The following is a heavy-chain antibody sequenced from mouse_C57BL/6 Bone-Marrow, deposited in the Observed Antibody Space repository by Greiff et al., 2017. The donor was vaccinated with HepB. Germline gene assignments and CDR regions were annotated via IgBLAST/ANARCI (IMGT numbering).Heavy chain of an antibody. CDR1: GYTFTSYW. J-gene: IGHJ4*01. V-gene: IGHV1-64*01. D-gene: IGHD2-1*01. CDR3: AFYWPYAMDY. CDR2: IHPNSGST. Sequence: VQLQQSGAELVKPGASVKLSCKASGYTFTSYWMHWVKQRPGQGLEWIGMIHPNSGSTNYNEKFKSKATLTVDKSSSTAYMQLSSLTSEDSAVYYCAFYWPYAMDYWGQGTSVTVSS.